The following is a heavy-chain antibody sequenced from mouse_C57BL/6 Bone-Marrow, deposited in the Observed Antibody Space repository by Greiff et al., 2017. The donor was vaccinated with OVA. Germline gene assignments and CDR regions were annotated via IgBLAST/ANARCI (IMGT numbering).Heavy chain of an antibody. CDR2: IYPGSGST. Sequence: QVQLQQPGAELVKPGASVKMSCKASGYTFTSYWITWVKQRPGQGLEWIGDIYPGSGSTNYNEKFKSKATLTVDTSSSTAYMQLSSLTAEDSAVYYCARIYYGSSPDYYAMDYWGQGTSVTVSS. D-gene: IGHD1-1*01. V-gene: IGHV1-55*01. CDR3: ARIYYGSSPDYYAMDY. CDR1: GYTFTSYW. J-gene: IGHJ4*01.